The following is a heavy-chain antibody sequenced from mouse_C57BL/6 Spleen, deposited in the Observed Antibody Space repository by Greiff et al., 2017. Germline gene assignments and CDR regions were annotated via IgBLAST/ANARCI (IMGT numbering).Heavy chain of an antibody. J-gene: IGHJ2*01. CDR1: GFSLSTFGMG. D-gene: IGHD1-1*01. V-gene: IGHV8-8*01. CDR2: IWWDDDK. Sequence: MESGPGILQPSQTLSLTCSFSGFSLSTFGMGVGWIRQPSGKGLEWLAHIWWDDDKYYNPALKSRLTISKDTSKNQVFLKIANVDTADTATYYCARKGYYGSSPPFDYWGQGTTLTVSS. CDR3: ARKGYYGSSPPFDY.